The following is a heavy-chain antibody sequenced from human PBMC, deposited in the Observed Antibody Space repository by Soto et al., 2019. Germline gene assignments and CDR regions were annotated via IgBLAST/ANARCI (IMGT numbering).Heavy chain of an antibody. CDR1: GGSFSGYY. J-gene: IGHJ4*02. V-gene: IGHV4-34*01. CDR3: ARGRGSSGWSPGRLTNDY. Sequence: SETLSLTCAVYGGSFSGYYWSWIRQPPGKGLEWIGEINHSGSTNYNPSLKSRVTISVDTSKNQFSLKLSSVTAADTAVYYCARGRGSSGWSPGRLTNDYWGQRSLVTVSS. CDR2: INHSGST. D-gene: IGHD6-19*01.